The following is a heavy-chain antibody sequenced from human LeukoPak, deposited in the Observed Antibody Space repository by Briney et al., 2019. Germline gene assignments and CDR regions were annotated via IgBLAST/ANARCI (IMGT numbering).Heavy chain of an antibody. CDR1: GFTFSSYA. CDR3: AKDWATMVRGVDY. V-gene: IGHV3-23*01. D-gene: IGHD3-10*01. Sequence: GGSLRLSCAASGFTFSSYALSWVRQAPGKGLEGVSGISGSGSSTYYADSAKGRFTISRDNSKNTLYLQMNSLRAEDTAVYYCAKDWATMVRGVDYWGQGTLVTVSS. CDR2: ISGSGSST. J-gene: IGHJ4*02.